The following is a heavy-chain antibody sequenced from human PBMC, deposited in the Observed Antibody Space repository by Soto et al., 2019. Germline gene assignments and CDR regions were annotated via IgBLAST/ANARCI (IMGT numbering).Heavy chain of an antibody. Sequence: PSETLSLTCAVYGVSFIGYYWSWSLQPPWKGLEWIGEINHSGGTNYNPSLKSRVTISVDTSKNQFSLKLSSVTAADTAVYYCARYGVFGLFISLKTYYYGMDCWGQGTTVNVSS. CDR1: GVSFIGYY. V-gene: IGHV4-34*01. J-gene: IGHJ6*02. CDR2: INHSGGT. CDR3: ARYGVFGLFISLKTYYYGMDC. D-gene: IGHD3-3*01.